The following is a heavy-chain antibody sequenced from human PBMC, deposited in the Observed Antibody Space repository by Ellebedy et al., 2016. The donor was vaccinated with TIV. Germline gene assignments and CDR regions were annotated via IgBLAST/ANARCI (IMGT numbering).Heavy chain of an antibody. J-gene: IGHJ4*02. CDR2: ISAYNGNT. Sequence: AASVKVSCKASGYTFTSYYMHWVRQAPGQGLEWMGWISAYNGNTNYAQKLQGRVTMTTDTSTSTAYMELRSLRSDDTAVYYCARTMVRGVIKANFENWGQGTLVTVSS. CDR1: GYTFTSYY. V-gene: IGHV1-18*04. D-gene: IGHD3-10*01. CDR3: ARTMVRGVIKANFEN.